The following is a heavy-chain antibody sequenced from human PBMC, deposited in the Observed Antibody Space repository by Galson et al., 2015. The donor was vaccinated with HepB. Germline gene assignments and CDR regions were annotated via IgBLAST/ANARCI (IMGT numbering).Heavy chain of an antibody. J-gene: IGHJ4*02. CDR3: AIGAPRPDYYDSSGRGETGGAFDY. CDR2: INPSGGST. CDR1: GYTFTSYY. Sequence: SVKVSCKASGYTFTSYYMHWVRRAPGQGLEWMGIINPSGGSTSYAQKFQGRVTMTRDTSTSTVYMELSSLRSEDTAVYYCAIGAPRPDYYDSSGRGETGGAFDYWGQGTLVTVSS. D-gene: IGHD3-22*01. V-gene: IGHV1-46*03.